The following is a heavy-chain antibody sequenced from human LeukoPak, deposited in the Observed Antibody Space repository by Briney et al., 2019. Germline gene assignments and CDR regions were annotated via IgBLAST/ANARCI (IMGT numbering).Heavy chain of an antibody. CDR2: ISGSGGST. Sequence: AGSLRRSCAASGFTFSSYAMSWLRQAPGKGLQWVSAISGSGGSTYYADRVKGRFTISRDNSKNKLYLQMNSLRAEDTAVYHCSAATVTTGRFDPWGQGTLVTVSS. J-gene: IGHJ5*02. CDR3: SAATVTTGRFDP. D-gene: IGHD4-17*01. CDR1: GFTFSSYA. V-gene: IGHV3-23*01.